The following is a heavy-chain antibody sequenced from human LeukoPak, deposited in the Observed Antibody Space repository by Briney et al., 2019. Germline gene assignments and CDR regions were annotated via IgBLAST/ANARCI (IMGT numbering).Heavy chain of an antibody. CDR1: GFTFSSYA. CDR2: ISGSGDST. D-gene: IGHD3-22*01. J-gene: IGHJ5*02. Sequence: GGSLRLSCAASGFTFSSYAMTWVRQAPGKGLEWVSAISGSGDSTYYADSVKGRFTISRDNSKNTLYLQMNGLRAEDTAVYYCAKDTRTYYYDRSGYHQYNWFDPWGQGTLVAVSS. CDR3: AKDTRTYYYDRSGYHQYNWFDP. V-gene: IGHV3-23*01.